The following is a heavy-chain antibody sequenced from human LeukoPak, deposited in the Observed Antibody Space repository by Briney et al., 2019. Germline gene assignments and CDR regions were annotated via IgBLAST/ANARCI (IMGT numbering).Heavy chain of an antibody. D-gene: IGHD3-10*01. J-gene: IGHJ6*03. CDR2: INPSGGST. CDR3: ARGPRITLIRGGQWYYYMDV. V-gene: IGHV1-46*01. CDR1: GYTFIAYY. Sequence: ASVKVSCKASGYTFIAYYMHWVRQAPGQGLEWMGLINPSGGSTNYAQKFQGRVTMTRDTSTSTFYMELSSLRSDDTAVYSCARGPRITLIRGGQWYYYMDVWGKGTTVTISS.